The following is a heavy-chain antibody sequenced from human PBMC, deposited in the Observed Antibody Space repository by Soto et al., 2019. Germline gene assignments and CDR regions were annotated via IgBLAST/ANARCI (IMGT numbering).Heavy chain of an antibody. D-gene: IGHD3-10*01. CDR3: ARSMVRGVQPGDY. J-gene: IGHJ4*02. CDR2: IYYSGST. CDR1: GFSISSSSYY. V-gene: IGHV4-39*01. Sequence: PSETLSLTCPFSGFSISSSSYYWGWIRQPPGKGLEWIGSIYYSGSTYYNPSLKSRVTISVDTSKNQFSLKLSSVTAADTAVYYCARSMVRGVQPGDYWGQGTLVTVSS.